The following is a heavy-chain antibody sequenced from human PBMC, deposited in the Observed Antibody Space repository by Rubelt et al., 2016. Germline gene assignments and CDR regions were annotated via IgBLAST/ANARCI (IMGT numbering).Heavy chain of an antibody. D-gene: IGHD7-27*01. J-gene: IGHJ3*02. V-gene: IGHV4-59*01. CDR3: ARGERGIGDAFDI. Sequence: QVQLQESGPGLVKPSETLSLTCTVSGGSMSYYYWSWIRQPPGKGLEWIGYIYYSGSTSYNPSLRSRGTISVDTTKNQFSLRLGYVTAADTAGDYCARGERGIGDAFDIWGQGTMVTVSS. CDR1: GGSMSYYY. CDR2: IYYSGST.